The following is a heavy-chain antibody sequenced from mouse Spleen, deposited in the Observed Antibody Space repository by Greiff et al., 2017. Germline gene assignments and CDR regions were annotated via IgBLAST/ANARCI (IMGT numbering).Heavy chain of an antibody. CDR1: GFNIKDYY. D-gene: IGHD1-1*01. CDR3: TRGDYGSQFAY. Sequence: VQLQQSGAELVRPGASVKLSCTASGFNIKDYYMHWVKQRPEQGLEWIGRIDPEDGDTEYAPKFQGKATMTADTSSNTAYLQLSSLTSEDTAVYYCTRGDYGSQFAYWGQGTLVTVSA. CDR2: IDPEDGDT. J-gene: IGHJ3*01. V-gene: IGHV14-1*01.